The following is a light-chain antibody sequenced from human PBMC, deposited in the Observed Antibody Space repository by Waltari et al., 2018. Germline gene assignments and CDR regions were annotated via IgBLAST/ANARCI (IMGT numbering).Light chain of an antibody. CDR2: LAS. CDR3: QQYSALPYS. CDR1: QSVLDNSNNRNY. Sequence: DIVMTQSPDSLAVSLGARATINCRSSQSVLDNSNNRNYLSWYQQKSGEPPKVLFYLASSRKSGVPDRFSASGSGANFTLTITSLQAEDVGLYDCQQYSALPYSFGQGTKLEVK. V-gene: IGKV4-1*01. J-gene: IGKJ2*03.